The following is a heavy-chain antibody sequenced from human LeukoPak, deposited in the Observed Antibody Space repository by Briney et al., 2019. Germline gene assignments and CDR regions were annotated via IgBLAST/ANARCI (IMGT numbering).Heavy chain of an antibody. CDR2: IYYSGST. J-gene: IGHJ4*02. CDR1: GGSISSYY. V-gene: IGHV4-59*01. D-gene: IGHD5-24*01. CDR3: ARGLRDGYNYHYFDY. Sequence: SETLSLTCTVSGGSISSYYWSWIRQPPGKGLEWIGYIYYSGSTNYNPSLKSRVTISVDTSKNQFSLKLSSVTAADTAVYYCARGLRDGYNYHYFDYWGQGTLATVSS.